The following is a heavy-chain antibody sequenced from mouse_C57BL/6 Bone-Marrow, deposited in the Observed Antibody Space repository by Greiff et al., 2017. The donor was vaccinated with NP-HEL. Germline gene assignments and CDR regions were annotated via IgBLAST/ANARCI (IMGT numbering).Heavy chain of an antibody. CDR2: ILPGSGST. CDR3: ARFNNYYGSSYDYAMDY. Sequence: QVQLQQSGAELMKPGASVKLSCKATGYTFTGYWIEWVKQRPGHGLEWIGEILPGSGSTNYNEKFKGKATFTEDTSSNTAYMQLSSLTTEDSAIYYCARFNNYYGSSYDYAMDYWGQGTSVTVSS. J-gene: IGHJ4*01. V-gene: IGHV1-9*01. D-gene: IGHD1-1*01. CDR1: GYTFTGYW.